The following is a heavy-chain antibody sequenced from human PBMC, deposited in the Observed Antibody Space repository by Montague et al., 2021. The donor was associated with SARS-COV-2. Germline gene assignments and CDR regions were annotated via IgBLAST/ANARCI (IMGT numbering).Heavy chain of an antibody. CDR2: ISGSGGST. Sequence: SLRLSCAASGFTSSSYAMSWVRQAPGKGLEWVSAISGSGGSTYYADSVKGRFTISRDNSKNTLYLQMNSPRAEDTAVYYCRVGNYYDSISDYWGQGTLVTVSS. D-gene: IGHD3-22*01. V-gene: IGHV3-23*01. J-gene: IGHJ4*02. CDR3: RVGNYYDSISDY. CDR1: GFTSSSYA.